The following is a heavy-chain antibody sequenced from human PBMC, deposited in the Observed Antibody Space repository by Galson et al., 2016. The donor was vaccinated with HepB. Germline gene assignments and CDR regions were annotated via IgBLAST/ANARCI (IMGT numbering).Heavy chain of an antibody. D-gene: IGHD2-21*02. CDR2: VNPKNGGA. V-gene: IGHV1-2*02. Sequence: SVKVSCKASGYTFSDYFIHWVRQAPGEGLEWMGWVNPKNGGAYFAQKFHGRVTLTRDTSISTAYMELTKLTSDDTAVYYCAREMQWRRLPNFHSWGQGTLVSVSS. J-gene: IGHJ4*02. CDR3: AREMQWRRLPNFHS. CDR1: GYTFSDYF.